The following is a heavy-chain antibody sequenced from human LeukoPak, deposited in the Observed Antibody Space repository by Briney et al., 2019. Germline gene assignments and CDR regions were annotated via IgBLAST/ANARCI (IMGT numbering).Heavy chain of an antibody. CDR2: ISYDGSNK. Sequence: PGRSLRLSCAASGFTFSSYGMHWVRQAPGKGLEWVAVISYDGSNKYYADSVKGRFTISRDNSKNTLHLQMNSLRAEDTAVYYCAKDFGTGKDYFDYWGQGTLVTVSS. D-gene: IGHD3-10*01. CDR1: GFTFSSYG. CDR3: AKDFGTGKDYFDY. V-gene: IGHV3-30*18. J-gene: IGHJ4*02.